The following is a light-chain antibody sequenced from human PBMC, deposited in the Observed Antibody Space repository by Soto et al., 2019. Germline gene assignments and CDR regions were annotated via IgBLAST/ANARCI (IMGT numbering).Light chain of an antibody. J-gene: IGKJ4*01. CDR2: GAS. CDR1: QGITTY. CDR3: QQFNGYPLT. V-gene: IGKV1-9*01. Sequence: IQLTQSPSSLSASVGDRVTITCRASQGITTYLAWYQQKPGRAPKLLISGASTLQSGVPARFSGSGSGTDFTLTISNLQPDDFATYYCQQFNGYPLTLGGGTKVDIK.